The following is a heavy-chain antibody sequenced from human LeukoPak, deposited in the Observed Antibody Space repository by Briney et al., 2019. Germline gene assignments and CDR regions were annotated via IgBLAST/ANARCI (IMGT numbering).Heavy chain of an antibody. CDR2: ISYDGSNK. CDR3: ARGWDTGLRGGIDY. J-gene: IGHJ4*02. V-gene: IGHV3-30*04. CDR1: GFTFSSYA. D-gene: IGHD1-14*01. Sequence: GGSLRLSCAASGFTFSSYAMHWVRQAPGKGLEWVAVISYDGSNKYYADSVKGRFTISRDNSKNTLYLQMNSLRAEDTAVYYCARGWDTGLRGGIDYWGQGTLVTVSS.